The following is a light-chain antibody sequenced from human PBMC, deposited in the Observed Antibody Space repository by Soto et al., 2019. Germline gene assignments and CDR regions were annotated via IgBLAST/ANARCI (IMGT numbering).Light chain of an antibody. Sequence: QSVLTQPASVSGSPGQSITISCTGTSSDVGGYNYVSWYQQHPGKAPKLMIYDISNRPSGVSNRFSGSKSGNTASLTISGLQAEDEADYYCISYTSSSNYVVFGGGTKVTVL. CDR1: SSDVGGYNY. J-gene: IGLJ2*01. CDR3: ISYTSSSNYVV. V-gene: IGLV2-14*01. CDR2: DIS.